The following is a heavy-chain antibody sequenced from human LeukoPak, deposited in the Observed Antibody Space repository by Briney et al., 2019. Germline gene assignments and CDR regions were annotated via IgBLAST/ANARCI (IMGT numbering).Heavy chain of an antibody. CDR3: ARDLYYYDSSGYYDY. Sequence: ASETLSLTCAVSGYSISSGYYWGWIRQPPGNGLDWVANIKQDGSEKYYVDSVKGRFTISRDNAMNSLYLQMNSLRAEDTAVYYCARDLYYYDSSGYYDYWGQGTLVTVSS. CDR2: IKQDGSEK. CDR1: GYSISSGYY. V-gene: IGHV3-7*01. D-gene: IGHD3-22*01. J-gene: IGHJ4*02.